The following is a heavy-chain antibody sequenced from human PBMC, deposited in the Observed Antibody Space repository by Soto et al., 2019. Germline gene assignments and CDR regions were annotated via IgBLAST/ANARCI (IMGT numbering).Heavy chain of an antibody. CDR3: ARDNGYYDV. J-gene: IGHJ4*02. CDR1: GYTFSSYS. Sequence: QIQMVQSGAEVKQPGASVKISCKTSGYTFSSYSINWVRQAPGQGLEWMAWTSTTSGNTHYAERVQGRVTVTLDKSARTAFMEMWGLKSDDTDVYFCARDNGYYDVWGQGTLVTVSS. V-gene: IGHV1-18*01. D-gene: IGHD2-8*01. CDR2: TSTTSGNT.